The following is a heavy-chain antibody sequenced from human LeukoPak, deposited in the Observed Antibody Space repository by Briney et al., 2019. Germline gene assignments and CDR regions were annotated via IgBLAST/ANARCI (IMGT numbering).Heavy chain of an antibody. CDR2: ISYDGSNK. CDR3: ARDVGEYSSSLLPGWFDP. Sequence: QPGGSLGLSCAASGFTFSSYAMHWVRQAPGKGLEWVAVISYDGSNKYYADSVKGRFTISRDNSKNTLYLQMNSLRAEDTAVYYCARDVGEYSSSLLPGWFDPWGQGTLVTVSS. V-gene: IGHV3-30-3*01. D-gene: IGHD6-6*01. CDR1: GFTFSSYA. J-gene: IGHJ5*02.